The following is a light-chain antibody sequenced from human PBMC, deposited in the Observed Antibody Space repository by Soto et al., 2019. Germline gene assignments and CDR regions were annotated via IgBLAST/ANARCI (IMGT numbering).Light chain of an antibody. Sequence: QSALTQPASVSGSPGQSITISCTGTSSDFGASEYVSWYQQHPDKAPKLIIYNVNYRPSGISSRFSGSKSGNTASLTISGLQAEDEGDYFCSSHALFGGGTKVTVL. J-gene: IGLJ2*01. CDR3: SSHAL. CDR2: NVN. CDR1: SSDFGASEY. V-gene: IGLV2-14*03.